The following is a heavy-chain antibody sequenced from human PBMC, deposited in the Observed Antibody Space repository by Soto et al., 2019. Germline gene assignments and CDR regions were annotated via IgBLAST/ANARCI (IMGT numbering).Heavy chain of an antibody. CDR3: ARVDALMWFGELRLDAFDI. V-gene: IGHV3-7*01. CDR1: GFTFSSYW. CDR2: IKQDGSEK. J-gene: IGHJ3*02. D-gene: IGHD3-10*01. Sequence: HPGGSLRLSCAASGFTFSSYWMSWVRQAPGKGLEWVANIKQDGSEKYYVDSVKGRFTISRDNAKNSLYLQMNSLRAEDTAVYYCARVDALMWFGELRLDAFDIWGQGTMVTVSS.